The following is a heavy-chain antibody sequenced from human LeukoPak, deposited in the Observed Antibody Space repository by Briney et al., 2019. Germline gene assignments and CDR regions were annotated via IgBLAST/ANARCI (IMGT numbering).Heavy chain of an antibody. V-gene: IGHV3-23*01. CDR1: GFTFSSYA. CDR3: AKGHCSSASCYAFDS. Sequence: GGSLRLSCAASGFTFSSYAMSWVRQAPGKGLEWVSAISASGGNTYDADSKKGRFTIYRDNSKNTLGLQMNRLRAEDTAVYYCAKGHCSSASCYAFDSWGQGTLVTVSS. CDR2: ISASGGNT. D-gene: IGHD2-2*01. J-gene: IGHJ4*02.